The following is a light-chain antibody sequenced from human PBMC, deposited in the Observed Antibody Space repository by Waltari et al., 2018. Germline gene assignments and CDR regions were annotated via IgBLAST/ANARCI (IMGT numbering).Light chain of an antibody. CDR3: QQYYSTPRA. CDR1: QSVLYSSNSKNY. J-gene: IGKJ1*01. CDR2: WAS. V-gene: IGKV4-1*01. Sequence: DIVMTQSPDSLAVSLGERATINCKSSQSVLYSSNSKNYLAWYQQKPGQPPKLLIYWASTPESGVPDRFSGSGSGTDFTLTITSLQAEDVAVYYCQQYYSTPRAFGQGTKVEIK.